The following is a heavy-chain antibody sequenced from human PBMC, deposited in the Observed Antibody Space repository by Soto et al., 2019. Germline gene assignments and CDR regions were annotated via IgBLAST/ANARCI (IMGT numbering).Heavy chain of an antibody. CDR1: GFTFSSYG. CDR2: ISYDGSNK. V-gene: IGHV3-30*18. D-gene: IGHD3-3*01. CDR3: AKDATAYYDFWSGYRYGMGV. Sequence: LRLSCAASGFTFSSYGMHWVRQAPGKGLEWVAVISYDGSNKYYADSVKGRFTISRDNSKNTLYLQMNSLRAEDTAVYYCAKDATAYYDFWSGYRYGMGVWGQGTTVTVSS. J-gene: IGHJ6*02.